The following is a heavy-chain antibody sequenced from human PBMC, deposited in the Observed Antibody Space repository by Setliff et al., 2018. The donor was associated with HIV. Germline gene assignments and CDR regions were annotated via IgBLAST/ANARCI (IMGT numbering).Heavy chain of an antibody. CDR3: ARGLNYYGSGSYLPLGY. CDR2: IDHSGST. V-gene: IGHV4-34*01. D-gene: IGHD3-10*01. J-gene: IGHJ4*02. Sequence: SETLSLTCAVYGGSFNDYYWTWIRQPPGKGLEWIGEIDHSGSTKYHASLKSRVTISIDTFKNQISLKLSSVTAADTAVYYCARGLNYYGSGSYLPLGYWGQGTLVTVSS. CDR1: GGSFNDYY.